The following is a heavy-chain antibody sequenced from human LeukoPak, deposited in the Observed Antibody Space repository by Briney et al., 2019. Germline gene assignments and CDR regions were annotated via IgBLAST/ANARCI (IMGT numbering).Heavy chain of an antibody. Sequence: SVKVSCKASGGTFSSYAISWVRQAPGQGLEWMGGIIPIFGTANYAQKFQGRVTITADESTSTAYMELSSLRSEDTAVYYCARDLYYYDSSGYYSNPFDYWGQGTLVTVSS. CDR2: IIPIFGTA. CDR3: ARDLYYYDSSGYYSNPFDY. V-gene: IGHV1-69*01. D-gene: IGHD3-22*01. CDR1: GGTFSSYA. J-gene: IGHJ4*02.